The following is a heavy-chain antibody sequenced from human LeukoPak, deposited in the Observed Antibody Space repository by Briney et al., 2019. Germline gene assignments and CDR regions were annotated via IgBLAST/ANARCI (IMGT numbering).Heavy chain of an antibody. J-gene: IGHJ3*02. CDR3: ARELGWNDGERANDAFDI. Sequence: SETLSLTFTVSSYSISRGYYWSWIQQPPGKGLEWIGYIFYTGSTNYNPSLQSRVTILLDTSKNQFSLKLSSVSAADTAVYYCARELGWNDGERANDAFDIWGQGTMVTVSS. D-gene: IGHD1-1*01. CDR1: SYSISRGYY. V-gene: IGHV4-61*01. CDR2: IFYTGST.